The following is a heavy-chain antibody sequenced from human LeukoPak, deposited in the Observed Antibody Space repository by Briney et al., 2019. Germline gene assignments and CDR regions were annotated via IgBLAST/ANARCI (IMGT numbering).Heavy chain of an antibody. D-gene: IGHD1-26*01. V-gene: IGHV4-59*01. CDR3: ERSSGAYRSFDY. Sequence: NSSETLSLTCTVSGGSISSYYWSWIRQPPGKGLEWIGYIYYSGTTDHNPSLKSRVTISVDTSNNQFSLKVSSVTAADTAVYYCERSSGAYRSFDYWRQGTLVPVSS. CDR1: GGSISSYY. J-gene: IGHJ4*02. CDR2: IYYSGTT.